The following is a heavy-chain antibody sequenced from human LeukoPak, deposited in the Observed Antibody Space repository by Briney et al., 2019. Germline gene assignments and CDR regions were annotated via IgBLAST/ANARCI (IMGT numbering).Heavy chain of an antibody. CDR1: GGSIRGYY. Sequence: SETLSLTCTVFGGSIRGYYWSWIRQPPGKGLEWIGYIYYSGSTNYNPSLKSRVTISVDTSKNQFSLKLSSVTAADTAVYYCARDQGGLYYFDYWGRGTQVTVSS. CDR3: ARDQGGLYYFDY. CDR2: IYYSGST. J-gene: IGHJ4*02. V-gene: IGHV4-59*01. D-gene: IGHD1-26*01.